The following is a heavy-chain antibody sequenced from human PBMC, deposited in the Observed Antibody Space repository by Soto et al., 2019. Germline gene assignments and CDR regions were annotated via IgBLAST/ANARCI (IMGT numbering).Heavy chain of an antibody. D-gene: IGHD5-12*01. CDR3: ARGQEGVVATH. V-gene: IGHV4-34*01. CDR2: IKDGGRT. Sequence: QVQLQQWGAGLLKPSETLSLNCAVNGGSLSGYYWSWIRQPPGKGLEWIGEIKDGGRTNYSPSLTSGATISSDTSNNQFSLRLYSVTAADTGVYYCARGQEGVVATHWDQGTLVTVSS. J-gene: IGHJ4*02. CDR1: GGSLSGYY.